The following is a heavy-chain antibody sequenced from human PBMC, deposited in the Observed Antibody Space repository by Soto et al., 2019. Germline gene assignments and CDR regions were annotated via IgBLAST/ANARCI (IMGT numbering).Heavy chain of an antibody. CDR1: GGSMSSQY. Sequence: SATLSLTCTVSGGSMSSQYWSWIRQPPGKGLEWIGNIFYSGDTKYNPSLKSRVTISVATSKNQFSLRLSSVTAADTAVYYCARLNSGGEGGHFYYFGMDVWGQGTTVTVSS. CDR3: ARLNSGGEGGHFYYFGMDV. CDR2: IFYSGDT. V-gene: IGHV4-59*11. J-gene: IGHJ6*02. D-gene: IGHD6-19*01.